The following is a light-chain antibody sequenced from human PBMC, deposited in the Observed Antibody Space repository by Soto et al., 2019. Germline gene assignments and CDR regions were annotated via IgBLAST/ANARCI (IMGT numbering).Light chain of an antibody. CDR2: EVS. CDR3: SSYSISTAYL. CDR1: SRDVGGYDY. J-gene: IGLJ1*01. Sequence: QSLLTQPACVSGSPGQSITISCSGTSRDVGGYDYVSWYQLHPGKAPKLMVFEVSNRPSGVSYRFSGSKSGNTASLTISGLQAEDEADYFCSSYSISTAYLFGTGTKVTVL. V-gene: IGLV2-14*01.